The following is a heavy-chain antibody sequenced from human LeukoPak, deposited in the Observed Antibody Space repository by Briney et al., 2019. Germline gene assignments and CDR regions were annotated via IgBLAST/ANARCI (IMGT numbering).Heavy chain of an antibody. J-gene: IGHJ6*02. CDR3: ARWPNRSGGSCYCMDV. V-gene: IGHV1-2*02. D-gene: IGHD2-15*01. CDR2: INPNSGGT. Sequence: ASVKVSCTASGYTFTGYYMHWVRQAPGQGLEWMGWINPNSGGTNYAQKFQGRVTMTRDTSISTAYMELSRLRSDDTAVYYCARWPNRSGGSCYCMDVWGQGTTVTVSS. CDR1: GYTFTGYY.